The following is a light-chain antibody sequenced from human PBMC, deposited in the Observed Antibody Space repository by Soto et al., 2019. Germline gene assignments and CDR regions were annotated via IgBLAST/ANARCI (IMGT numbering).Light chain of an antibody. V-gene: IGKV1-5*03. CDR1: QSISSW. CDR2: KAS. Sequence: DIQMTQSPSTLSASVGDRVTITCRASQSISSWLAWYQQKPGKAPKLLIYKASSLESGVPSRFSGSGSGTEFTLTISSLQPYDFATYYCQQYNAPVTFGQGTKVEIK. CDR3: QQYNAPVT. J-gene: IGKJ1*01.